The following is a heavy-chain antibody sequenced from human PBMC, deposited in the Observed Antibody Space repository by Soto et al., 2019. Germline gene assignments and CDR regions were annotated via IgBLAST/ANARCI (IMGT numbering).Heavy chain of an antibody. J-gene: IGHJ6*02. V-gene: IGHV1-46*01. Sequence: SVKVSCKASGYTFTSYYMHWVRQAPGQGLEWMGIINPSCGSTSYAQKFQGRVNMTRDTSTSKVYMELSSLRSEDTAVYYCARGFDILTGYYYYGMDVWGQGTTVTVSS. D-gene: IGHD3-9*01. CDR3: ARGFDILTGYYYYGMDV. CDR1: GYTFTSYY. CDR2: INPSCGST.